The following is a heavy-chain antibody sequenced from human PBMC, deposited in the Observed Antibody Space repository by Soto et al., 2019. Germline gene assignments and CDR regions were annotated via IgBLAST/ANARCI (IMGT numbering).Heavy chain of an antibody. D-gene: IGHD6-13*01. V-gene: IGHV3-74*01. CDR2: INVDGSST. Sequence: PGGSLRLSCAASGFTFSNSWMHWVRQVPGKGLVWVSRINVDGSSTHYADSVKGRFTVSRDNSKNTVYLQMNSLRDEDTAVYYCAKLTAAWGQGTLVTVPQ. J-gene: IGHJ4*02. CDR3: AKLTAA. CDR1: GFTFSNSW.